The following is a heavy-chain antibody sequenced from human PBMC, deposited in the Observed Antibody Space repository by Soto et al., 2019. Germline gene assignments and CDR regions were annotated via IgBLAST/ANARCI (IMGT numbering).Heavy chain of an antibody. V-gene: IGHV3-74*01. CDR2: INSDGSST. CDR1: GVTFISYW. Sequence: PGGSLRHSCAASGVTFISYWMHWVRQATGKGLVWVSRINSDGSSTAYADSVKGRFTISRDNAKNTLYLQMTSLRAEDTAVYYCARVSREVVPAAIDYWGQGTLVTVSS. CDR3: ARVSREVVPAAIDY. D-gene: IGHD2-2*01. J-gene: IGHJ4*02.